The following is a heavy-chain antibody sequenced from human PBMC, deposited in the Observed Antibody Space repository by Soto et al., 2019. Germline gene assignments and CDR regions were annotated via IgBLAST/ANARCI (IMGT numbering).Heavy chain of an antibody. Sequence: GESLKISCAASGFTFNNYAMSWVRQAPGKGLEWVSLISGRYGRADYADSVKGRFTMSRDSSKNTVCLQMNSLRAEDTAVYYCAKDRYCSSNTCASFDHWGQGTLVTVSS. V-gene: IGHV3-23*01. CDR3: AKDRYCSSNTCASFDH. D-gene: IGHD2-2*01. J-gene: IGHJ4*02. CDR1: GFTFNNYA. CDR2: ISGRYGRA.